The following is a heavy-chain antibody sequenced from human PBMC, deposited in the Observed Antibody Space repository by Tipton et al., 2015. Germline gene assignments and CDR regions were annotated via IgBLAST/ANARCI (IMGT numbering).Heavy chain of an antibody. D-gene: IGHD5-12*01. Sequence: QSGAEVKKPGSSVKVSCKASGGTFSSYAITWVRQAPGQGLEWMGRIVPVYATANYAQNLQGRVTITADDSTSTAYMELSSLRYEDTAVYYCARDSGYDGIPDYWGQGTLVTVSS. J-gene: IGHJ4*02. CDR1: GGTFSSYA. CDR3: ARDSGYDGIPDY. CDR2: IVPVYATA. V-gene: IGHV1-69*15.